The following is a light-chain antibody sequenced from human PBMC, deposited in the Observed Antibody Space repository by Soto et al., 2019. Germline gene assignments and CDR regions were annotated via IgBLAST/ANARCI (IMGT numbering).Light chain of an antibody. CDR1: SSKNGKTY. CDR2: ENS. J-gene: IGLJ1*01. Sequence: QSVLTQPPSVSAAPGQKVTISCSGSSSKNGKTYVSWYQQLPETAPKLLIYENSKRPSGIPDRFSGSKSGTSATLDITGLQTGDEADYYCGTWDSNLNADVFGTGTKVTVL. V-gene: IGLV1-51*02. CDR3: GTWDSNLNADV.